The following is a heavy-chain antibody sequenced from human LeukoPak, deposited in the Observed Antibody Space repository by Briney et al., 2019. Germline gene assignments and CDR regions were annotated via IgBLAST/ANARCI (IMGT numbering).Heavy chain of an antibody. Sequence: PSQTLSLTCTVSGGSISNGGYYWSWIRQHPGKGLEWIGYIYYSGSTYYNPSLKSRVTISVDTSKNQFSLKLSSVTAADTAVYYCARVWRLGARETDYWGQGTLVTVSS. CDR3: ARVWRLGARETDY. CDR2: IYYSGST. CDR1: GGSISNGGYY. D-gene: IGHD3-10*01. J-gene: IGHJ4*02. V-gene: IGHV4-31*03.